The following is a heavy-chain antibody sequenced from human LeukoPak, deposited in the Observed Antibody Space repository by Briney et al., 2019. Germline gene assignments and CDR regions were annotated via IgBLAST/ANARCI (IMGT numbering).Heavy chain of an antibody. D-gene: IGHD3-10*01. CDR2: IYASGNT. CDR1: GASINSGSYY. V-gene: IGHV4-61*02. Sequence: SETLSLTCTVSGASINSGSYYWTWIRQPAGKGLEWIGRIYASGNTDYSPSLKSRVTISVDTSKNQFSLKLSSVTAADTAVYYCARWRWFGELFGWFDPWGQGTLVTVSS. CDR3: ARWRWFGELFGWFDP. J-gene: IGHJ5*02.